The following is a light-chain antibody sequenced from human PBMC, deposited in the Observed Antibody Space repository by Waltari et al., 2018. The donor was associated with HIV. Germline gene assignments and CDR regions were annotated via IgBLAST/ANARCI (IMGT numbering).Light chain of an antibody. Sequence: SFELTQPSSVSVSPGQTARITCSGDILAKKYVRWLQQRPGQAHLLIIFKDNERPSGIPERFSGSSTGTTVTLTISGVQVEDEADYYCYSSANYIWVFGGGTRLTVL. CDR3: YSSANYIWV. CDR1: ILAKKY. CDR2: KDN. J-gene: IGLJ3*02. V-gene: IGLV3-27*01.